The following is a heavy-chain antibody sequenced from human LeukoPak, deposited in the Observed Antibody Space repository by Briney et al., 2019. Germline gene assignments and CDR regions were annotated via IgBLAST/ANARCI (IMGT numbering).Heavy chain of an antibody. D-gene: IGHD3-10*01. CDR3: ARDRITVVRGFIGY. Sequence: AASAKVSCRASGYTFNDYYIHWVRQAPGQGLEWMGWINPNTGGTNYAQKFQGRVTMTRDTSISTVYMELSRLRSDDTAVYSCARDRITVVRGFIGYWGQGTLVTVSS. J-gene: IGHJ4*02. CDR1: GYTFNDYY. V-gene: IGHV1-2*02. CDR2: INPNTGGT.